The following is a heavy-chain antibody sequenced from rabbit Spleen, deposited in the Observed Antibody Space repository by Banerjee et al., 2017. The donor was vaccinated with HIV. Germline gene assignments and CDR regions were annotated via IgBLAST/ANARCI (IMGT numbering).Heavy chain of an antibody. J-gene: IGHJ4*01. CDR2: IDPVFGIT. V-gene: IGHV1S7*01. CDR1: GFTLSSYY. Sequence: QLKESGGGLVQPGGSLKLSCKASGFTLSSYYMNWVRQAPGKGLEWIGYIDPVFGITYYANWVNGRFSISRENAQNTVTLQMTSLTAADTATYFCTRYTLGYDTSGDTMNLWGPGTLVTVS. CDR3: TRYTLGYDTSGDTMNL. D-gene: IGHD1-1*01.